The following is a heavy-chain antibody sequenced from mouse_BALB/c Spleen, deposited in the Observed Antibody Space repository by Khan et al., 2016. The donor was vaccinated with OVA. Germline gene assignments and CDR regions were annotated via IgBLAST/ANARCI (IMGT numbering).Heavy chain of an antibody. J-gene: IGHJ4*01. CDR1: GYSITSDYA. D-gene: IGHD2-3*01. V-gene: IGHV3-2*02. CDR2: ISSSGST. Sequence: EVQLQESGPGLVKPSQSLSLTCTVTGYSITSDYAWNWIRQFPGNKLEWMDYISSSGSTNYNPALKSRISITRNTSKNQFFLQLNSVTTEDTATYDCARDGSRYNYAMDYWGQGTSVTVSS. CDR3: ARDGSRYNYAMDY.